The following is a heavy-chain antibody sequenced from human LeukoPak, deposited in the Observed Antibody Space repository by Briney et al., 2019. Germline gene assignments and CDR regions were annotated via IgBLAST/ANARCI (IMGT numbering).Heavy chain of an antibody. CDR1: GGTFSSYA. Sequence: EASVKVSCKASGGTFSSYAISWVRQAPGQGLEWMGGIIPIFGTANYAQKFQGRVTITADESTSTAYMELSSLRSEDTAVYYCARDLRMGGSGSFQHWGQGTLVTVSS. CDR3: ARDLRMGGSGSFQH. J-gene: IGHJ1*01. CDR2: IIPIFGTA. D-gene: IGHD3-10*01. V-gene: IGHV1-69*13.